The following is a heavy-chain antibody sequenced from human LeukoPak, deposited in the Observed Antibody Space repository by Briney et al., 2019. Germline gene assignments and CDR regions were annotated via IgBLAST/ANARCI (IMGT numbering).Heavy chain of an antibody. Sequence: NSSETLSFTCAVYGGSFIPYYWSWIRQPPGKGLEWIGEINHSGSTNYNPSLKSRVTISVDTSKNQFSLKLSSVTAADTAVYYCARGGFYCGGDCYVDYWGQGTLVTVSS. CDR3: ARGGFYCGGDCYVDY. V-gene: IGHV4-34*01. CDR2: INHSGST. D-gene: IGHD2-21*02. J-gene: IGHJ4*02. CDR1: GGSFIPYY.